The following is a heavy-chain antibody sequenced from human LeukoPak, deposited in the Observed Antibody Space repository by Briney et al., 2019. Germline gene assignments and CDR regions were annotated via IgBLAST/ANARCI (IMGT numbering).Heavy chain of an antibody. V-gene: IGHV3-66*01. CDR3: TREFGAFDL. CDR2: IESGGRT. Sequence: GGSLRLSCAASGFSVSTNYMHWVRQAPGRGLEWVSLIESGGRTYYADSVKGRFTVSKDNSKNTVFLQMNNLRVDDTAVYYCTREFGAFDLWGQGTLLIVSS. J-gene: IGHJ4*02. CDR1: GFSVSTNY. D-gene: IGHD3-10*01.